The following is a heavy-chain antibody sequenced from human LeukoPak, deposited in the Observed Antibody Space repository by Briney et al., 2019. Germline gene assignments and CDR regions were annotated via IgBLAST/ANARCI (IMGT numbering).Heavy chain of an antibody. J-gene: IGHJ4*02. D-gene: IGHD3-22*01. CDR1: GFTFSSYW. Sequence: GGSLRLSCAASGFTFSSYWMSWVRQAPGKGLEWVANIKQDGSEKYYVDSVKGRFTISRDNAKNSLYLQMNSLRAEDTAVYYCASLGHYYDSSGYSRDYFDYWGQGTLVIVSS. CDR3: ASLGHYYDSSGYSRDYFDY. CDR2: IKQDGSEK. V-gene: IGHV3-7*01.